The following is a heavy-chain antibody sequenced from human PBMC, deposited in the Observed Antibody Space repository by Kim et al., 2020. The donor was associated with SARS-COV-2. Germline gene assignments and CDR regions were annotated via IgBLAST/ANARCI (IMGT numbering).Heavy chain of an antibody. CDR2: IGTAGDT. Sequence: GGSLRLSCAASGFTFSSYDMHWVRQATGKGLEWVSAIGTAGDTYYPGSVKGRFTISRENAKNSLYLQMNSLRAGDTAVYYCARDHRDRYCSGGSCSEIVPDIGMDVWGQGTTVTVSS. CDR3: ARDHRDRYCSGGSCSEIVPDIGMDV. CDR1: GFTFSSYD. V-gene: IGHV3-13*04. J-gene: IGHJ6*02. D-gene: IGHD2-15*01.